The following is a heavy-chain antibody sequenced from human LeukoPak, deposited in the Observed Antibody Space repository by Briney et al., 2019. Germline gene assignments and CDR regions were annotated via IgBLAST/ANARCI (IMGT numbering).Heavy chain of an antibody. CDR3: TTDLNQRLKWFGNPPDH. Sequence: PGGSLRLSCAASGFSFSYSWMSWVRQAPGKGLEWLGHIKSETDGATTDYAAPVKGRVSISRDDSKKMLYLEMNSLKTEDTAVYYCTTDLNQRLKWFGNPPDHWGQGILVTVSS. D-gene: IGHD3-10*01. CDR2: IKSETDGATT. V-gene: IGHV3-15*01. CDR1: GFSFSYSW. J-gene: IGHJ4*02.